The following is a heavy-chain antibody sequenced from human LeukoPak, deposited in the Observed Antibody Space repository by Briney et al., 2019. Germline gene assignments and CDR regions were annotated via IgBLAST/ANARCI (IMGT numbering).Heavy chain of an antibody. CDR1: GFTFSSYG. J-gene: IGHJ4*02. Sequence: GGSLRLSCAASGFTFSSYGMHWVRQAPGKGLEWVAVISYDGSNKYYADSVKGRFTISRDNSKNTLYLQMNSLRAEDTAVYYCAKDYMSYWGQGTLVTVSS. V-gene: IGHV3-30*18. CDR3: AKDYMSY. CDR2: ISYDGSNK. D-gene: IGHD2-2*02.